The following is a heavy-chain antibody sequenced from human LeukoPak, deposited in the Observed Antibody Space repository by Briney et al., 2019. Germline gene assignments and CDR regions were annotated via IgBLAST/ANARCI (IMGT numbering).Heavy chain of an antibody. CDR2: LYYSGST. V-gene: IGHV4-59*01. Sequence: PPETLSLTCTVSGDSIRSYYWSWIRQPPGKGLEWIGYLYYSGSTNYNPSLKSRVTISVDTSKNRFSLKLSSVTAADTAVYYCARDRREQYCSGGSCYSALGFFDYWGQGTMVTVSS. J-gene: IGHJ4*02. D-gene: IGHD2-15*01. CDR1: GDSIRSYY. CDR3: ARDRREQYCSGGSCYSALGFFDY.